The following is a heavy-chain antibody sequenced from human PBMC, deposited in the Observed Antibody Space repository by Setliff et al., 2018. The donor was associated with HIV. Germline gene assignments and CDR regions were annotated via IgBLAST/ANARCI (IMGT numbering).Heavy chain of an antibody. Sequence: GASVKVSCKSSGYAFGSYGIAWVRQAPGQGLEWMGWISAYSGNPNYAQRLQGRVTMTTDTSTSTAYMELRSLRSDDTAVYYCARDLPTLDYGGTRQTENDAFDIWGQGTVVTVSS. CDR3: ARDLPTLDYGGTRQTENDAFDI. J-gene: IGHJ3*02. D-gene: IGHD4-17*01. V-gene: IGHV1-18*01. CDR1: GYAFGSYG. CDR2: ISAYSGNP.